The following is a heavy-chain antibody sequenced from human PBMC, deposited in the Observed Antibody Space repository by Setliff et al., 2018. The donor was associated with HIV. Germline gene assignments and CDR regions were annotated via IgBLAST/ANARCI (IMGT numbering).Heavy chain of an antibody. V-gene: IGHV3-74*01. CDR1: GFTYNNYW. Sequence: PGGSLSLSCVASGFTYNNYWMHWVRQAPGKGLVWVSRIDEHGTITNYADSVKGRFTISRDNAKNTLYLQMNSLRAEDTAVYFCARDLGGKGGHWGQGILVTVSS. CDR2: IDEHGTIT. J-gene: IGHJ4*02. CDR3: ARDLGGKGGH. D-gene: IGHD1-1*01.